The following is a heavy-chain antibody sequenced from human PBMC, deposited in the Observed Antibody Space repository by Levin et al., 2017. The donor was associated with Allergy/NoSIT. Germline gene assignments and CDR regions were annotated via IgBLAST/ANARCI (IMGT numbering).Heavy chain of an antibody. CDR2: ISYDGSNK. Sequence: GGSLRLSCAASGFTFSSYGMHWVRQAPGKGLEWVAVISYDGSNKYYADSVKGRFTISRDNSKNTLYLQMNSLRAEDTAVYYCAKDRGIAAAGGEYYYDYGMDVWGQGTTVTVSS. CDR3: AKDRGIAAAGGEYYYDYGMDV. CDR1: GFTFSSYG. D-gene: IGHD6-13*01. V-gene: IGHV3-30*18. J-gene: IGHJ6*02.